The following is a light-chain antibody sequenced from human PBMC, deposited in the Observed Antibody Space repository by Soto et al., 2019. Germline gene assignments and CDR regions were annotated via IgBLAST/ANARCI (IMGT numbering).Light chain of an antibody. J-gene: IGLJ3*02. Sequence: QSVLTQPASVSLSPGQSITISCTGTSSDVGNYRYVSWYQQHPGKAPKLMVYEVTNRPSEVSDRFSGSKSGNTASLTISGLQAEDEADYYCSSYTTRSTWVFGGGTKVTVL. CDR3: SSYTTRSTWV. V-gene: IGLV2-14*01. CDR1: SSDVGNYRY. CDR2: EVT.